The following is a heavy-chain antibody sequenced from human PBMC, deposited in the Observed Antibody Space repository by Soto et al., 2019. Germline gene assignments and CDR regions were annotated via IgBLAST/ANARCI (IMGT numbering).Heavy chain of an antibody. J-gene: IGHJ4*02. CDR2: INSDGSST. Sequence: GGSLRLSCAASGFTFSSYWMHWVRQAPGKGLVWVSLINSDGSSTTYADSVKGRFTISRDNKKSFLYLQMDSLGPDDTALYYCVKDGDNTGYYFTYYFDHWGQGAPVTVSS. CDR1: GFTFSSYW. CDR3: VKDGDNTGYYFTYYFDH. D-gene: IGHD3-22*01. V-gene: IGHV3-74*01.